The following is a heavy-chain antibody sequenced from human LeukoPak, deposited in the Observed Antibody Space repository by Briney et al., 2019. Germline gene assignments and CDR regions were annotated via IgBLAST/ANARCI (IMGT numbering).Heavy chain of an antibody. V-gene: IGHV4-34*01. CDR2: INHSGST. D-gene: IGHD3-9*01. CDR1: GGSFSGYY. Sequence: TPSETLSLTCAVYGGSFSGYYWSWIRQPPGKGLEWIGEINHSGSTNYHPSLKSRVTISVDTSKNQFSLKLSSVTAADTAVYYCARRAHLPGRMGDVDGLDYWGQGTLVTVSS. CDR3: ARRAHLPGRMGDVDGLDY. J-gene: IGHJ4*02.